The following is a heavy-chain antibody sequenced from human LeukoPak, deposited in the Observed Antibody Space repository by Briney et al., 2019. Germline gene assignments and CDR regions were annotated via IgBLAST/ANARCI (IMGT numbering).Heavy chain of an antibody. J-gene: IGHJ4*02. CDR2: MNPNSGNT. CDR3: ARGLSGTTGFDY. V-gene: IGHV1-8*01. Sequence: ASVKASCKASGYTFTSYDINWVRQATGQGLEWMGWMNPNSGNTGYAQKFQGRVTMTRNTSISTAYMELSSLRSEDTAVYYCARGLSGTTGFDYWGQGTLVTVSS. CDR1: GYTFTSYD. D-gene: IGHD1-7*01.